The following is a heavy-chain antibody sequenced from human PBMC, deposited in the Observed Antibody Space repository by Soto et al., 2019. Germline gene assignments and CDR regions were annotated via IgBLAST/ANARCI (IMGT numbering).Heavy chain of an antibody. Sequence: GASVKVSCKASGYTFTGYYMHWLRQAPGQPLEWLGWISLYSDGTNYAQKFQGRVSMTTDTSTTTAYMELRSLRSDDTAVYYCARVVPGAEAWFGPWGQGTLVTVSS. J-gene: IGHJ5*02. CDR2: ISLYSDGT. CDR1: GYTFTGYY. V-gene: IGHV1-2*02. CDR3: ARVVPGAEAWFGP. D-gene: IGHD2-2*01.